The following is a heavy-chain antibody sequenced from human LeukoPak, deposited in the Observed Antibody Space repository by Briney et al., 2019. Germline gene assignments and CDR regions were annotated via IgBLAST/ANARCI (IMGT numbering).Heavy chain of an antibody. CDR1: GYSFTSYS. V-gene: IGHV5-51*01. Sequence: GESLKISCKGSGYSFTSYSIGWVRQMPGKGLEWMGIIYPGDSDTRYSPSFQGQVTISADKSISTAYLQWSSLKASDTAMYYCARTGPTVGAAADYWGQGTLVTVSS. D-gene: IGHD6-13*01. J-gene: IGHJ4*02. CDR2: IYPGDSDT. CDR3: ARTGPTVGAAADY.